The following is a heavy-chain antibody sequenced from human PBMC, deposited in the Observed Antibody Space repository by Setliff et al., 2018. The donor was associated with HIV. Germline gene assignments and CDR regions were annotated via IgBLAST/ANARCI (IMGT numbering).Heavy chain of an antibody. CDR1: GGSFSGYY. D-gene: IGHD6-13*01. Sequence: SETLSLTCAVYGGSFSGYYWTWIRQPPGKGLEWIGEINHSGSPKYNPSLKSRVTVSVDTSKNQFSLKTSSVTAADTAVYYCARDSSSWYGADWFDPWGQGTLVTVSS. V-gene: IGHV4-34*01. CDR2: INHSGSP. J-gene: IGHJ5*02. CDR3: ARDSSSWYGADWFDP.